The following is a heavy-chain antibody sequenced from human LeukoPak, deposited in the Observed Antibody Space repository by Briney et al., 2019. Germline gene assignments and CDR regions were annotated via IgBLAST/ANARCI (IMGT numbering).Heavy chain of an antibody. Sequence: SETLSLTCAVYGGSFRGYYWSWIRQPPGKGLEWIGEINHSGSTNYNPSLKSRVTISLDTSMKKFSLKLNSVTAADTAVYYCASTERCSTTCPLDYWGQGTLATVSS. J-gene: IGHJ4*02. CDR1: GGSFRGYY. D-gene: IGHD2-2*01. CDR2: INHSGST. V-gene: IGHV4-34*01. CDR3: ASTERCSTTCPLDY.